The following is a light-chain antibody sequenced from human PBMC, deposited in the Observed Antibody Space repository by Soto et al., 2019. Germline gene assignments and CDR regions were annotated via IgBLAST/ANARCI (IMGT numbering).Light chain of an antibody. J-gene: IGLJ1*01. CDR1: SSDVGGYDY. CDR3: SSYAGYNNGNV. Sequence: QSALTQPPSASGSPGQSVTISCTGTSSDVGGYDYVSWYQQHPGKAPKLMIYEVSKRPSGVPDRFSGSKSGNTASLTVSGLQDEDEADYYCSSYAGYNNGNVFGTGTKLTVL. CDR2: EVS. V-gene: IGLV2-8*01.